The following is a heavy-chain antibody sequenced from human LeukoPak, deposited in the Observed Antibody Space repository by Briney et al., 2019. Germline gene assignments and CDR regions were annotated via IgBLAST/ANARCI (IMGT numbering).Heavy chain of an antibody. D-gene: IGHD3-10*01. J-gene: IGHJ4*02. CDR1: GFTFSSYW. CDR3: VSGQSWRFYLWFGELSPFDY. CDR2: IKQDGSEK. V-gene: IGHV3-7*02. Sequence: PGGSLRLSCAASGFTFSSYWMSWVRQAPGKGLEWVANIKQDGSEKYYVDSVKGRFTISRDNAKNSLYLQMNSLRAEDTAVYYCVSGQSWRFYLWFGELSPFDYWGQGTLVTVSS.